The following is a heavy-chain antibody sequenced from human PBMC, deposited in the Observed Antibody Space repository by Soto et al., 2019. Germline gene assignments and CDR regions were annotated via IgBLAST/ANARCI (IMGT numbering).Heavy chain of an antibody. CDR2: ISAYNGNT. CDR3: ARGGVGEFRYYYYYGMDV. D-gene: IGHD3-10*01. CDR1: GYTFTSYG. Sequence: QVQLVQSGAEVKKPGASVKVSCKASGYTFTSYGISWVRQAPGQGLEWMGWISAYNGNTNYAQKLQGRVTMTTDTSTSTAYMEVRSLRSDDTAVYYWARGGVGEFRYYYYYGMDVWGQGTTVTVSS. J-gene: IGHJ6*02. V-gene: IGHV1-18*01.